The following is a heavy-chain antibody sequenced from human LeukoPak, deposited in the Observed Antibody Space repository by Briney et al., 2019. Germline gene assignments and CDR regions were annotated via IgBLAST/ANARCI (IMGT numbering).Heavy chain of an antibody. V-gene: IGHV2-5*02. J-gene: IGHJ4*02. D-gene: IGHD1-1*01. CDR1: GFSLSTSGVA. Sequence: ESGPTLVKPTQTLTLTCTFSGFSLSTSGVAVGWIRQPPGKALECLALIYWDDDKGYSPSLKSRLTITKDTFKNQVVLTMTNMDPVDTATYYSAHNARTAETPYYFDYWGQGTLVTVSS. CDR2: IYWDDDK. CDR3: AHNARTAETPYYFDY.